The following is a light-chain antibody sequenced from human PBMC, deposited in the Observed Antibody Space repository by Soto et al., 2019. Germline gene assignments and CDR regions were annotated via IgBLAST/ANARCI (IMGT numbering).Light chain of an antibody. CDR1: QDIRND. CDR2: AAF. Sequence: AIQLTQSPSSLSASVGDRVTITCRASQDIRNDLAWYQQRPGQAPHLLIFAAFNLQSGVPSRFSGGGSGTHFTLTISGLQPDDFANYYCLQYYNCSWTFGQGTKVDFK. J-gene: IGKJ1*01. V-gene: IGKV1-6*01. CDR3: LQYYNCSWT.